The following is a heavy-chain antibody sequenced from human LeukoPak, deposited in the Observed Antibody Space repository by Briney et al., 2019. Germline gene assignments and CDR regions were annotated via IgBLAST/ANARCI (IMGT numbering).Heavy chain of an antibody. Sequence: GGSLRLSCAASGFTFTNYALNWLRQAPGKGLEWVSAISGSGDTTYYADSARGRFTISRDNSKNTLYLEMNSLRVEDTAVYYCAKRGRACSRTRCNIDYWGQGTLVTVSS. V-gene: IGHV3-23*01. CDR2: ISGSGDTT. CDR1: GFTFTNYA. CDR3: AKRGRACSRTRCNIDY. D-gene: IGHD2-2*01. J-gene: IGHJ4*01.